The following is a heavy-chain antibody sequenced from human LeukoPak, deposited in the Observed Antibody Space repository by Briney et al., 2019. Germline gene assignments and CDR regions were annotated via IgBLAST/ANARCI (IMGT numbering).Heavy chain of an antibody. J-gene: IGHJ6*02. CDR2: ISGSGGST. CDR1: GFTFSSYG. V-gene: IGHV3-23*01. D-gene: IGHD3-3*01. CDR3: AKDGTYYDFWSGYPPTFYYGMDV. Sequence: GGSLRLSCAASGFTFSSYGMSWVRQAPGKGLEWVSAISGSGGSTYYADSVKGRFTISRDNSKNTLYLQMNSLRAEDTAVYYCAKDGTYYDFWSGYPPTFYYGMDVWGQGTTVTVSS.